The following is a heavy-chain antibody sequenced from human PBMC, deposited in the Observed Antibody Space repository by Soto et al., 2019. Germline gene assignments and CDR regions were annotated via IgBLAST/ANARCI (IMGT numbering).Heavy chain of an antibody. CDR3: TRIRITIFGVVTPGDY. D-gene: IGHD3-3*01. V-gene: IGHV3-49*03. CDR2: IRSKAYGGAT. J-gene: IGHJ4*02. Sequence: GGSLRLSCTASGFTFGDYAMSWFRQAPGKGLEWVGFIRSKAYGGATEYAASVKGRFTISSDDSKSIAYMQMNSLKTEDTAVYYCTRIRITIFGVVTPGDYWGQGTLVTVSS. CDR1: GFTFGDYA.